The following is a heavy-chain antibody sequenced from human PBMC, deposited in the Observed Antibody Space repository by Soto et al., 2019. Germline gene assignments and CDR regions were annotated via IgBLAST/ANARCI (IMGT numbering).Heavy chain of an antibody. J-gene: IGHJ6*02. CDR2: IIPIFGTA. CDR1: GGTFSSYA. Sequence: SVKVSCKASGGTFSSYAISWVRQAPGQGLEWMGGIIPIFGTANYAQKFQGRVTITADESTSTAYMELSSLRSEDTAVYYCARIYYYDSSGYPSSEDYYGMDVWGQGTTVTVS. D-gene: IGHD3-22*01. V-gene: IGHV1-69*13. CDR3: ARIYYYDSSGYPSSEDYYGMDV.